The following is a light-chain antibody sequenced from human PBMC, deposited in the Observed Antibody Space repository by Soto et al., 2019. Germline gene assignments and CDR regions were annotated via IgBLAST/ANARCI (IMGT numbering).Light chain of an antibody. Sequence: EIVLTQSPATLSLSPGERATLSCRASQSVSSYLAWYQQKPGRAPRLLIYDASNRATGIPDRFTGSGSGTDFTLTINRLEPADFAVYYCQHYGSSPRTFGQGTKVDIK. CDR3: QHYGSSPRT. J-gene: IGKJ1*01. CDR2: DAS. V-gene: IGKV3D-20*01. CDR1: QSVSSY.